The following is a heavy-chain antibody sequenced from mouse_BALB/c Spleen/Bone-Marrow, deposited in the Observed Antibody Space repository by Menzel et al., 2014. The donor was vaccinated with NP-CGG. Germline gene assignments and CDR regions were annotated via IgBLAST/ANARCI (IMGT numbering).Heavy chain of an antibody. V-gene: IGHV1-37*01. Sequence: EVQGVESGPELVKPGASVKISCKASGYSFTGYFMNWVKQSHGKSLEWIGRINPYNGDTFYNQKFKGKATLTVDNSSSTAHMELLSLTSEDSAVYYCGSGPAWFAYWGQGTLVTVSA. J-gene: IGHJ3*01. CDR2: INPYNGDT. CDR3: GSGPAWFAY. CDR1: GYSFTGYF.